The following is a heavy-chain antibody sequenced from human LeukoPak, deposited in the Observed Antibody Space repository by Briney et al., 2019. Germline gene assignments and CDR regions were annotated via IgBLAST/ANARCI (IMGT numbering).Heavy chain of an antibody. Sequence: GGSLRLSCAASGFTFSDYAMNWVRQTPGKGLEWVSAISGSGSSTYYADSVKGRFTISRDNTKNTLYLQMNSLRAEDTAVYYCAKPAKTDYADYWGQGTLVTVSS. J-gene: IGHJ4*02. V-gene: IGHV3-23*01. D-gene: IGHD1-14*01. CDR3: AKPAKTDYADY. CDR2: ISGSGSST. CDR1: GFTFSDYA.